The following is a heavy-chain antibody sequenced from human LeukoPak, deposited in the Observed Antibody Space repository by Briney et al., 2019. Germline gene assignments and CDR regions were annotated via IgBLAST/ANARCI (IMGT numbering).Heavy chain of an antibody. V-gene: IGHV4-31*03. CDR2: IYYSGST. CDR1: GGSISSGGYY. J-gene: IGHJ6*03. CDR3: ARSIAARPGYYYYYYMDV. Sequence: PSETLSLTCTVSGGSISSGGYYWSWIRQHSGKGLEWIGYIYYSGSTYYNPSLKSRVTISVDTSKNQFSLKLSSVTAADTAVYYCARSIAARPGYYYYYYMDVWGKGTTVTVSS. D-gene: IGHD6-6*01.